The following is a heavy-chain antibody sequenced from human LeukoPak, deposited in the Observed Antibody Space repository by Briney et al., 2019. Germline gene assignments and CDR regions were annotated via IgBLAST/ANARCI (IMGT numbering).Heavy chain of an antibody. CDR3: ARGYCSSTSCYSAD. J-gene: IGHJ4*02. CDR2: INSDGSST. D-gene: IGHD2-2*01. Sequence: GGSLRLSCAASGFSFSTYWMHWVRQAPGKGLVLVSRINSDGSSTSYADSVKGRFTISRDNAKNTLYLQMNSLRAEDTAVYYCARGYCSSTSCYSADWGQGTLVTVSS. CDR1: GFSFSTYW. V-gene: IGHV3-74*01.